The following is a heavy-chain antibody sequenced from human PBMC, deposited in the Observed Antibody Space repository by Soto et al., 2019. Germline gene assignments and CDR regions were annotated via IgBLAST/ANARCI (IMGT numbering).Heavy chain of an antibody. D-gene: IGHD6-19*01. Sequence: PSETLSLTCTVSGGSISSYYWSWIRQPAGKGLEWIGRIYTSGSTNYNPSLKSRVTMSVDTSKNQFSLKLSSVTAADTAVYYCARNGYSSGWFTHNWFDPWAREPWSPLL. CDR2: IYTSGST. CDR3: ARNGYSSGWFTHNWFDP. CDR1: GGSISSYY. J-gene: IGHJ5*02. V-gene: IGHV4-4*07.